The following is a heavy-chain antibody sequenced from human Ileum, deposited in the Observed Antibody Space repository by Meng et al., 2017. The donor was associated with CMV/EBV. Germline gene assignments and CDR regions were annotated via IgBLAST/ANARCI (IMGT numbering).Heavy chain of an antibody. CDR3: ARNYGSGNWNFFHY. V-gene: IGHV4-4*07. Sequence: QGTLEESGPGLVTPSEPLSLTCTVSDGSISSYYWSWIRQSAGKGLEWIGRIHTSGTTNYNPSLKSRVTMSVDTSRNQFSLKLTSVTAADTAVYYCARNYGSGNWNFFHYWGQGTLVTVSS. D-gene: IGHD3-10*01. CDR1: DGSISSYY. CDR2: IHTSGTT. J-gene: IGHJ4*02.